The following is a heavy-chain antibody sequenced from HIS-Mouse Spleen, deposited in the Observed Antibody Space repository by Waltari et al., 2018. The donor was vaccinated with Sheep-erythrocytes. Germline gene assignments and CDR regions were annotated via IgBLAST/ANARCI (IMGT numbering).Heavy chain of an antibody. CDR1: GFTFDDYA. CDR2: ISWDGGIT. D-gene: IGHD5-12*01. V-gene: IGHV3-43D*03. J-gene: IGHJ4*02. CDR3: AKDKFVGYSGYYFDY. Sequence: AASGFTFDDYAMHWVRQAPGKGLWWVSLISWDGGITYNADSGKGRFTISRDNSKNSLYLQMNSLRAEDTALYYCAKDKFVGYSGYYFDYWGQGTLVTVSS.